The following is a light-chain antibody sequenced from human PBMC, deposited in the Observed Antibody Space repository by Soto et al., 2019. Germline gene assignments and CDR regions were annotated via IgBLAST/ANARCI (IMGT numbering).Light chain of an antibody. CDR2: EGS. Sequence: QSALTQPPSASGSPGQSVTISCTGTSSDVGAYNYVSWYQQHPGKAPKLMINEGSKRPSGVPHRFSCSKSGNTAPLTVSGLPAEDGDYYYSSSYAGSTKLVFGGGTKLTVL. V-gene: IGLV2-8*01. CDR1: SSDVGAYNY. CDR3: SSYAGSTKLV. J-gene: IGLJ2*01.